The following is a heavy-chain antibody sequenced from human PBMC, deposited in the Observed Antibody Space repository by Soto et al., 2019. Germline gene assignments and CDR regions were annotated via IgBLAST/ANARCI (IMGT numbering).Heavy chain of an antibody. CDR1: GLNFTTHP. CDR2: ISGRTGDT. J-gene: IGHJ4*02. V-gene: IGHV3-23*01. CDR3: GVQYDY. Sequence: GRSLRLSCEAFGLNFTTHPMIWVRQGPGKGLEWVAAISGRTGDTAYAASVRGRFTLSRDSATYTMWLQMNSLRAEDTAVYYCGVQYDYGGQGTLVTVSS.